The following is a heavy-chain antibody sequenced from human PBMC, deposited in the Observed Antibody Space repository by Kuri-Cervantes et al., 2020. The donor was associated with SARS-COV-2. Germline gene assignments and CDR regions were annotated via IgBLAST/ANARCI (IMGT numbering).Heavy chain of an antibody. Sequence: SCTVSGGSISSGGYYWSWIRQHPGKGLEWIGYIYYSGSTYYNPSLKSRVTISVDTSKNQFSLKLSSVTAADTAVYYCARRGSDVVVPAAGNWFDPWGQGTLVTVSS. V-gene: IGHV4-31*02. D-gene: IGHD2-2*01. CDR2: IYYSGST. J-gene: IGHJ5*02. CDR1: GGSISSGGYY. CDR3: ARRGSDVVVPAAGNWFDP.